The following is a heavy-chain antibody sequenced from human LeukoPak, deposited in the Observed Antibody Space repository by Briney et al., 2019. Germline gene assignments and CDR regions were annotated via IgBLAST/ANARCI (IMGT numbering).Heavy chain of an antibody. CDR2: IWYDGSNK. CDR1: GFTFSSYG. J-gene: IGHJ4*02. Sequence: GGSLRLSCAASGFTFSSYGMHWVRQAPGKGLEWVAVIWYDGSNKYYADSVKGRCTISRDNSKNTLYLQMNSLRVEDTAVYYCAAVRKVRYFDYWGQGALVTVSS. V-gene: IGHV3-33*01. CDR3: AAVRKVRYFDY.